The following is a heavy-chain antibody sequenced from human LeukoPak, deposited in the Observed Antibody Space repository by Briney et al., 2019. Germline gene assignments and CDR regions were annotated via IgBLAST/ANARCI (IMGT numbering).Heavy chain of an antibody. CDR2: IYYSGST. CDR1: GGSISSYY. J-gene: IGHJ4*02. V-gene: IGHV4-59*08. D-gene: IGHD3-22*01. Sequence: PSETLSLTCTVSGGSISSYYWSWIRQLPGKGLERIGYIYYSGSTNYNPSLKSRVTISVDTSKNQFSLKLSSVTAADTAVYYCARQDYYDSSGYYYLDYWGQGTLVTVSS. CDR3: ARQDYYDSSGYYYLDY.